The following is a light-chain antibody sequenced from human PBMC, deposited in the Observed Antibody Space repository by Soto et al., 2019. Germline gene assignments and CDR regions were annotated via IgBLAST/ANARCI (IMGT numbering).Light chain of an antibody. CDR1: QDISNY. Sequence: DIQMTQSPSSLSASVGDRVTITCQASQDISNYLNWYQQKPGKAPKLLIYDASNLETGVPSRFSGSGSGTDFTFTSSSLHPEDIATYYCQQYDNLPYTFGQGTKLEIK. CDR3: QQYDNLPYT. CDR2: DAS. V-gene: IGKV1-33*01. J-gene: IGKJ2*01.